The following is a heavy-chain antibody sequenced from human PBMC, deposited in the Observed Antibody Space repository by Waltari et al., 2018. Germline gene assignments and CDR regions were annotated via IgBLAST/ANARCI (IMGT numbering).Heavy chain of an antibody. V-gene: IGHV3-53*01. CDR3: ARGPSLLRLADDY. D-gene: IGHD2-21*02. Sequence: EVQLVESGGGLIQPGGSLRLSGAASGFPVSSNYLSWARQAPGKGLEWVSVIYSGGSTYYADSVKGRFTISRDNSKNTLYLQMNSLRAEDTAVYYCARGPSLLRLADDYWGQGTLVTVSS. J-gene: IGHJ4*02. CDR2: IYSGGST. CDR1: GFPVSSNY.